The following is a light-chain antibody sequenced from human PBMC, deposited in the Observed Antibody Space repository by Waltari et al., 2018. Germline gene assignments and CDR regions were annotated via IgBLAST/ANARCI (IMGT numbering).Light chain of an antibody. J-gene: IGKJ1*01. CDR2: WSS. CDR3: HQYSSTPWT. V-gene: IGKV4-1*01. CDR1: QTVLHSSDTKNY. Sequence: DIVMTQSPDSLAGSLGERATITCKSTQTVLHSSDTKNYVAWYQQKPGQPPKLLIYWSSTRESGVPDRFSGSGSVTDFTLTISSLQAEDVAVYYCHQYSSTPWTFGQGTKVEVK.